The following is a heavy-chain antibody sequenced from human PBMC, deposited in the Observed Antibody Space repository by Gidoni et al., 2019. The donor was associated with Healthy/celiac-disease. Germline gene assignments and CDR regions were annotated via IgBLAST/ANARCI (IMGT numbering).Heavy chain of an antibody. V-gene: IGHV4-39*01. Sequence: QLQLQESGPGLVKPSETLSLTCTVSGGSISSSSYYWGWIRQPPGKGLEWIGSIYYRGSTYYNPSLKSRVTISVDTSKNQFSLKLSSVTAADTAVYYCARWANYDFWREGNWFDPWGQGTLVTVSS. D-gene: IGHD3-3*01. CDR3: ARWANYDFWREGNWFDP. CDR1: GGSISSSSYY. CDR2: IYYRGST. J-gene: IGHJ5*02.